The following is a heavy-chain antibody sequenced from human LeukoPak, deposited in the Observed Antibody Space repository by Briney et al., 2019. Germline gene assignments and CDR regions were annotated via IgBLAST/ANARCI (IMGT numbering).Heavy chain of an antibody. CDR1: GFTFSSYG. D-gene: IGHD4-17*01. V-gene: IGHV3-23*01. J-gene: IGHJ4*02. CDR2: ISGSGGST. Sequence: SGGSLRLSCAASGFTFSSYGMSWVRQAPGKGLEWVSAISGSGGSTYYADSAKGRFTISRDNSKNTLYLQMNSLRAEDTAVYYCANYGDYGPHFDYWGQGTLVTVSS. CDR3: ANYGDYGPHFDY.